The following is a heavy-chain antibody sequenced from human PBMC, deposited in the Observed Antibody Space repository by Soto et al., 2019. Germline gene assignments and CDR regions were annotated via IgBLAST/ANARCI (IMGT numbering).Heavy chain of an antibody. CDR1: GGTFSSYA. CDR3: ARDRGPSSGYYPYWFDP. CDR2: IIPIFDTA. Sequence: QVQLVQSGAEVKKPGSSVKVSCKASGGTFSSYAITWVRQAPGQGLEWMGEIIPIFDTANYKQKFQGRVKITADESTSTAYMELSSLRSEDTAVYYCARDRGPSSGYYPYWFDPWGQGTLVTVSS. J-gene: IGHJ5*02. D-gene: IGHD3-22*01. V-gene: IGHV1-69*12.